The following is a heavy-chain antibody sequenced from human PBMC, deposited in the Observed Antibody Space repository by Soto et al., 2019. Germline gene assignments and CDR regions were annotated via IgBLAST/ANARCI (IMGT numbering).Heavy chain of an antibody. CDR2: INHSGST. CDR1: GGSFSGYY. CDR3: VRGIGHPYGMRWCYFDY. Sequence: SETLSLTCAVYGGSFSGYYWSWIRPPPGKGLEWIGEINHSGSTNYNPSLKSPVTISVDTSKNQFSLKLSSVTAADTAVYYCVRGIGHPYGMRWCYFDYRGKGTLVTVSS. J-gene: IGHJ4*02. V-gene: IGHV4-34*01. D-gene: IGHD2-8*01.